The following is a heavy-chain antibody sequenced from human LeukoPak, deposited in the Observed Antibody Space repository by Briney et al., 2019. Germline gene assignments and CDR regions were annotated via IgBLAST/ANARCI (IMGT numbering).Heavy chain of an antibody. Sequence: GGSLRLSCAASGFTFDDYGMSWVRQAPGKGLEWVSGINWNGGSTGYADSVKGRFTISRDNAKNSLYLQMNSLGAEDTALYYCARTTQIQLWSYYYMDVWGKGTTVTVSS. V-gene: IGHV3-20*04. CDR2: INWNGGST. J-gene: IGHJ6*03. CDR1: GFTFDDYG. D-gene: IGHD5-18*01. CDR3: ARTTQIQLWSYYYMDV.